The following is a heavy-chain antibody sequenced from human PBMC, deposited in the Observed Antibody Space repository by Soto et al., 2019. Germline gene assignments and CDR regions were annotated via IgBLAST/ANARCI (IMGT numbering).Heavy chain of an antibody. Sequence: SETLSLTCTVSGGSISSSSYYWGWIRQPPGKGLEWIGSIYYSGSTYYNPSLKSRVTISVDTSKNQFSLKLSSVTAADTAVYYCARQQPYYDFWSGAYYYYYIDVWGKGTTVTVSS. J-gene: IGHJ6*03. V-gene: IGHV4-39*01. CDR2: IYYSGST. CDR1: GGSISSSSYY. D-gene: IGHD3-3*01. CDR3: ARQQPYYDFWSGAYYYYYIDV.